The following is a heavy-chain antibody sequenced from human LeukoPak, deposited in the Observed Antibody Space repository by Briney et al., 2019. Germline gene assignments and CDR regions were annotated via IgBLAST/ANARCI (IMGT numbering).Heavy chain of an antibody. J-gene: IGHJ5*02. V-gene: IGHV4-59*01. Sequence: PSETLSLTCTVSGGSISSYYWSWIRQPPGKGLEWIGYIYYSGSTNYNPSLKSRVTISVDTSKNQFSLKLSSVTAADTAVYYCAKDCYDSSGYYDRFDPWGQGTPVTVSS. D-gene: IGHD3-22*01. CDR3: AKDCYDSSGYYDRFDP. CDR2: IYYSGST. CDR1: GGSISSYY.